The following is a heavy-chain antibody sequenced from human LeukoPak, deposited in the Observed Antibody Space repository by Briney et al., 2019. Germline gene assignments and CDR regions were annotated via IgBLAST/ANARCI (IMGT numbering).Heavy chain of an antibody. J-gene: IGHJ3*02. D-gene: IGHD5-24*01. CDR2: ISSSSSYI. Sequence: GGSLRLSCAASGFTFSSYSMNWVRKAPGKGLEWVSSISSSSSYIYYADSVKGRFTISRDNAKNSLYLQMNSLRAEDTAVYYCARSGGGDGYNYGRTTDAFDIWGQGTMVTVSS. CDR3: ARSGGGDGYNYGRTTDAFDI. CDR1: GFTFSSYS. V-gene: IGHV3-21*01.